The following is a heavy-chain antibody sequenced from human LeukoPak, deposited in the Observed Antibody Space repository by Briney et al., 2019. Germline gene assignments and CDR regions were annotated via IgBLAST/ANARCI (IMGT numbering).Heavy chain of an antibody. V-gene: IGHV1-3*01. J-gene: IGHJ5*02. CDR2: INAGNGNT. CDR1: GCTFTSYA. CDR3: ARFEGDYVGWFDP. D-gene: IGHD4-23*01. Sequence: ASVKVSCKACGCTFTSYAMHWVRQAPGQRLEWMGWINAGNGNTKYSQKFQGRVTITRDTSASTAYMELSSLRSEDTAVYYCARFEGDYVGWFDPWGQGTLVTVSS.